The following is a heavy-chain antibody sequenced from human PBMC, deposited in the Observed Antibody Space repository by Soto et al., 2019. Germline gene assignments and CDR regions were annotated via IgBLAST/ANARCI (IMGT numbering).Heavy chain of an antibody. J-gene: IGHJ4*02. CDR2: INHSGST. CDR1: GGSFSGYY. CDR3: ARGLGGPAASPHRIFDY. D-gene: IGHD2-2*01. V-gene: IGHV4-34*01. Sequence: SETLSLTCAVYGGSFSGYYWSWIRQPPGKGLEWIGEINHSGSTNYNPSLKSRVTISVDTSKNQFSLKLSSVTAADTAVYYCARGLGGPAASPHRIFDYWGQGTRVTVAS.